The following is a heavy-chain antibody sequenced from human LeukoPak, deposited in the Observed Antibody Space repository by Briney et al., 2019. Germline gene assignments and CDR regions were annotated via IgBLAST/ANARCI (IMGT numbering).Heavy chain of an antibody. J-gene: IGHJ5*02. CDR1: GFTFSDYY. CDR3: ASSLRLINWFDP. Sequence: GGSLRLSCAASGFTFSDYYMSWIRQAPGKGLEWVSYISSSSSTIYYADSVKGRFTISRDNAKNSLYLQMNSLRAEDTAVYYCASSLRLINWFDPWGQGTLVTVSS. CDR2: ISSSSSTI. V-gene: IGHV3-11*04. D-gene: IGHD5-12*01.